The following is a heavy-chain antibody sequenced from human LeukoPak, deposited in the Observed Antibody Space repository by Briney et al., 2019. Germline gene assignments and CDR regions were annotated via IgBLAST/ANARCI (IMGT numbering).Heavy chain of an antibody. CDR3: ARGRRVAGHYYYYYMDV. V-gene: IGHV3-20*04. CDR1: GFTFDDYG. J-gene: IGHJ6*03. Sequence: GGALRLSCAASGFTFDDYGMSWGRQAPGKGLEWVSGINWNCGSTGYADSVKGRFTISRDNAKNSLYLQMNSLRAEDTALYYCARGRRVAGHYYYYYMDVWGKGTTVTVSS. CDR2: INWNCGST. D-gene: IGHD6-19*01.